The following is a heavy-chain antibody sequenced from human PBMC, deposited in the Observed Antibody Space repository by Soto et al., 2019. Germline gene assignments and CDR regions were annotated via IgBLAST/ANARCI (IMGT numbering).Heavy chain of an antibody. Sequence: QVQLQESGPGLVKPSQTLSLTCTVSGASISSGGYYWGWSPSHPGKGLGWIGFTYYFGTPYYNPSLESRITLSVDTSKNHFSLNLTSVTAADTAVYYCARVLRDVLSDRYYWYFDLWGRGTLVTVSS. CDR2: TYYFGTP. V-gene: IGHV4-31*03. J-gene: IGHJ2*01. CDR3: ARVLRDVLSDRYYWYFDL. D-gene: IGHD3-16*02. CDR1: GASISSGGYY.